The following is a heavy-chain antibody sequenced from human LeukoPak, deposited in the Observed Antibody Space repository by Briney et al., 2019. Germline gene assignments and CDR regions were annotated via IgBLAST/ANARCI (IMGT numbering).Heavy chain of an antibody. Sequence: SETLSLTCAVYGGSFSGYYWSWSRQPPGKGLEWIGEINHSGSTNYNPSLKSRVTISVDTSKNQFSLKLSSVTAADTAVYYCARGKRGYSSSWYDYWGQGTLVTVSS. CDR1: GGSFSGYY. CDR2: INHSGST. D-gene: IGHD6-13*01. J-gene: IGHJ4*02. CDR3: ARGKRGYSSSWYDY. V-gene: IGHV4-34*01.